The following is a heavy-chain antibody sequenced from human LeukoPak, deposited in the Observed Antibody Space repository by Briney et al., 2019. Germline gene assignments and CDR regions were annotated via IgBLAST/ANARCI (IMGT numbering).Heavy chain of an antibody. Sequence: KPSETLSLTCTVSGGSISSHYWSWIRQPPGKGLEWIGYIYYSGSTNYNPSLKSRVTISVDTSKKQFSLKLSSVTAADTAVYYCARSGYSYGADAFDIWGQGTMVTVSS. D-gene: IGHD5-18*01. CDR2: IYYSGST. J-gene: IGHJ3*02. V-gene: IGHV4-59*11. CDR1: GGSISSHY. CDR3: ARSGYSYGADAFDI.